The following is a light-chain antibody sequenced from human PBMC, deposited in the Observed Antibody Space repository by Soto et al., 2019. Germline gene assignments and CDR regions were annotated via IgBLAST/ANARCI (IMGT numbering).Light chain of an antibody. J-gene: IGLJ1*01. CDR3: SSYTSSSTPYV. CDR2: EVS. V-gene: IGLV2-14*01. CDR1: SSDVGGYNY. Sequence: QSVLTQPASVSASPGQSITISCTGTSSDVGGYNYVSWYQQHPGKAPKLMIYEVSNRPPGVSNRFSGSKSDNTASLTISGLQAEDEADYYCSSYTSSSTPYVFGTGTKVTVL.